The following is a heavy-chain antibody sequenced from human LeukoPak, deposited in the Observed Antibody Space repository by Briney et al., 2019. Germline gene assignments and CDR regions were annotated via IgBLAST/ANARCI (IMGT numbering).Heavy chain of an antibody. V-gene: IGHV4-59*01. D-gene: IGHD3-22*01. Sequence: SETLSLTCTVSGGSISSYYWSWIRQPPGKGLEWIGYIYYSGSTNYNPSLKSRVTISVDTSKNQFSLKLSSVTAADTAVSYCTRGSIAYYYMDVWGKGTTVTVSS. CDR1: GGSISSYY. CDR3: TRGSIAYYYMDV. J-gene: IGHJ6*03. CDR2: IYYSGST.